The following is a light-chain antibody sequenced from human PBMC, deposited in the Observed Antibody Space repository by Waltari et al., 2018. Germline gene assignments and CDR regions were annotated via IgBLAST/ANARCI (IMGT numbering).Light chain of an antibody. V-gene: IGKV4-1*01. CDR1: QSVLYSPHNKHN. CDR2: WAF. J-gene: IGKJ2*01. CDR3: QQYYGIPYT. Sequence: DIVMTQSPDSLAVSLGERATINCKASQSVLYSPHNKHNLACDQQKPGQPPKLLIYWAFTRDSGVPDRFSGSGSGTDFTLTISSLQAEDVALYYCQQYYGIPYTFGQGTKLEIK.